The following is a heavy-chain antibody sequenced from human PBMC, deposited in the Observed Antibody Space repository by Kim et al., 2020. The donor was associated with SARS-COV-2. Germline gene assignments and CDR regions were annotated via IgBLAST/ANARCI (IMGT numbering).Heavy chain of an antibody. CDR3: WAQGHIVVVTAIVDY. CDR2: IKSKTDGGTT. CDR1: GFTFSNAW. J-gene: IGHJ4*02. D-gene: IGHD2-21*02. Sequence: GGSLRLSCAASGFTFSNAWMSWVRQAPGKGLEWVGRIKSKTDGGTTDYAAPVKGRFTISRDDSKNTLYLQMNSLKTEDTAVYYCWAQGHIVVVTAIVDYWGQGTLVTVSS. V-gene: IGHV3-15*01.